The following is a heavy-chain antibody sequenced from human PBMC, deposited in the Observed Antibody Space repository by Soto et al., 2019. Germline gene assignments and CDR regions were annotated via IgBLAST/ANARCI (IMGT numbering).Heavy chain of an antibody. CDR3: ARLLRYFDWLLERILCDAFDI. J-gene: IGHJ3*02. CDR1: GFTFSDYY. CDR2: ISSSGSTI. D-gene: IGHD3-9*01. Sequence: GGSLRLSCAASGFTFSDYYMSWIRQAPGKGLEWVSYISSSGSTIYYADSVKGRFTISRDNAKNSLYLQMNSLRAEDTAVYYCARLLRYFDWLLERILCDAFDIWGQGTMVTVSS. V-gene: IGHV3-11*01.